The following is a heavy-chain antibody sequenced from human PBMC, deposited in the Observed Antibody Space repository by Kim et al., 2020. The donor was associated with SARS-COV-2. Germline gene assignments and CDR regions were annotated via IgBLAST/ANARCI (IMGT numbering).Heavy chain of an antibody. J-gene: IGHJ4*02. V-gene: IGHV3-33*01. Sequence: YYADAVKGRFNTARDSSKNTLILQMSSLRVEDTAVYYCARDRAAAGGFDYWGQGTLVTVSS. CDR3: ARDRAAAGGFDY. D-gene: IGHD6-13*01.